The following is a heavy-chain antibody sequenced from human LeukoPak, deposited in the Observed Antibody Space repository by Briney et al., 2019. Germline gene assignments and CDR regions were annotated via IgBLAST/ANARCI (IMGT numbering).Heavy chain of an antibody. CDR2: IYYTGTT. D-gene: IGHD3-22*01. CDR3: ARPRDDSTGYYLGY. J-gene: IGHJ4*02. CDR1: GGSIRGSSYY. V-gene: IGHV4-39*02. Sequence: PSETLSLTCTVSGGSIRGSSYYWGWIRQPPGKRLEWIGNIYYTGTTYYTPSLKSRVTISVDTSKNHFSLRLRSVTAADTAVYFCARPRDDSTGYYLGYWGQGTLVTVPS.